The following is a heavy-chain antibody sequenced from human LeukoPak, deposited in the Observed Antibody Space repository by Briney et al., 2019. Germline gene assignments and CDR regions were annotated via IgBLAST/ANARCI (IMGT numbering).Heavy chain of an antibody. V-gene: IGHV3-21*01. CDR3: AKDQSVTTGGFDY. Sequence: KTGGSLRLSCAASGFTFSSYSMNWVRQAPGKGLEWVSSISSSSSYIYYADSVKGRFTISRDNSKNTLYLQMNSLRADDTAVYYCAKDQSVTTGGFDYWGQGTLVTVSS. J-gene: IGHJ4*02. D-gene: IGHD4-17*01. CDR1: GFTFSSYS. CDR2: ISSSSSYI.